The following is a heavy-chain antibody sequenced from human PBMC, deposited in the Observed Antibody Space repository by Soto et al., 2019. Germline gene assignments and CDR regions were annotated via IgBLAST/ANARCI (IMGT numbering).Heavy chain of an antibody. V-gene: IGHV1-46*01. CDR1: GYTFTSYY. CDR2: INPSGGST. CDR3: ARDPQYSSSYYYYYYGMDV. J-gene: IGHJ6*02. D-gene: IGHD6-6*01. Sequence: ASVKVSFKASGYTFTSYYMHWVRQAPGQGLEWMGIINPSGGSTSYAQKFQGRVTMTRDTSTSTVNMELSSLRSEDTAVYYCARDPQYSSSYYYYYYGMDVWGQGTTVTVSS.